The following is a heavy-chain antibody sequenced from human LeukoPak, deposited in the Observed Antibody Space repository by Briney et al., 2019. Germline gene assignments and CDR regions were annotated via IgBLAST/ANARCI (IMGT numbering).Heavy chain of an antibody. CDR2: ISGSGGST. D-gene: IGHD6-19*01. J-gene: IGHJ4*02. V-gene: IGHV3-23*01. CDR3: AKERVSDSSGWYQDY. Sequence: GGSLRLSCAASGFTFSSYAMSWVRQAPGKGLEWVSTISGSGGSTYYADSVKGRFTISRDNSKNTLYLQMNSLRAEDTAVYYCAKERVSDSSGWYQDYWGQGTLVTVSS. CDR1: GFTFSSYA.